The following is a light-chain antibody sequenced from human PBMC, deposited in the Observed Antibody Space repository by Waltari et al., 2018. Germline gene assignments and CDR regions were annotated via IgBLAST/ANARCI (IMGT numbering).Light chain of an antibody. CDR2: ETI. CDR3: ATWDTSLSAGV. Sequence: QSVLTQPPSVTAAPGQKVTISCAGSSSNIGSSDVSWYQQVPGTAPKLLIFETILRPSGIPDRFSGSKSGTSATLDITGLQTGDEANYYCATWDTSLSAGVFGGGT. V-gene: IGLV1-51*02. CDR1: SSNIGSSD. J-gene: IGLJ3*02.